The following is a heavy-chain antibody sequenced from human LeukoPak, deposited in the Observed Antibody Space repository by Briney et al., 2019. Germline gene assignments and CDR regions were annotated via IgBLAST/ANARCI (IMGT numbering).Heavy chain of an antibody. Sequence: GGSLRLSCAASGFTFSSYAMHWVRQAPGKGLEWVAVISYDGSNKYYADSVKGRFTISRDNSKNTLYLQMNSLRAEDTAVYYCAKADIVVVPAAWFDYWGQGTLVTVSS. V-gene: IGHV3-30-3*01. D-gene: IGHD2-2*01. CDR3: AKADIVVVPAAWFDY. CDR2: ISYDGSNK. J-gene: IGHJ4*02. CDR1: GFTFSSYA.